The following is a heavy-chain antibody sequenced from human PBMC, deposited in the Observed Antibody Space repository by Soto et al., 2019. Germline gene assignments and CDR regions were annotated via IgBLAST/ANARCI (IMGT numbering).Heavy chain of an antibody. V-gene: IGHV3-11*06. CDR3: ARTGGTAHCIGVDQ. CDR2: ISSSSSYT. J-gene: IGHJ4*02. D-gene: IGHD1-7*01. Sequence: VGSLRLSCAASGFTFSDYYMSWIRQAPGKGLEWVSYISSSSSYTNYADSVKGRFTISRDNSKNTLYLQMNSLRAEDTAVYYWARTGGTAHCIGVDQGGQGTLVTGS. CDR1: GFTFSDYY.